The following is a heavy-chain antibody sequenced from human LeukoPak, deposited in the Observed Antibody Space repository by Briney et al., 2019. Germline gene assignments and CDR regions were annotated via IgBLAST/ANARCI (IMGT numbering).Heavy chain of an antibody. J-gene: IGHJ3*02. CDR3: ATSPHKRYSYGLDAFDI. V-gene: IGHV3-23*01. D-gene: IGHD5-18*01. CDR2: ISGSGGST. CDR1: GFTFNKYA. Sequence: GGSLRLSCAASGFTFNKYAMSWVRQAPEKGLEGVSAISGSGGSTYYADSVKGRFTISRDNSKNTLYLQMNSLRAEDTAVYYCATSPHKRYSYGLDAFDIWGQGTMVTVSS.